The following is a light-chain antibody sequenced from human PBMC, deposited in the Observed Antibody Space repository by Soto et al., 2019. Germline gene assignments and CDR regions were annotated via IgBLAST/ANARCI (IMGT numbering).Light chain of an antibody. CDR1: SSDVGSYNL. CDR3: CSNAGSSTYV. CDR2: EVS. V-gene: IGLV2-23*02. J-gene: IGLJ1*01. Sequence: QSALTQPASVSGSPGQSITISCTGTSSDVGSYNLVSWYQQHPGKAPKLMIYEVSKRPSGVSNRFSGSKSGNTASLTISGLQAEDEADYYCCSNAGSSTYVFGTGIKLTVL.